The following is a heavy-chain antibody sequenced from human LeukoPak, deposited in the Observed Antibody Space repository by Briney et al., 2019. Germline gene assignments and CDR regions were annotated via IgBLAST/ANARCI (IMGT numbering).Heavy chain of an antibody. CDR2: ISSSSSTI. CDR1: GFTFSTYW. CDR3: AKDWYYDFWSGYYCAFDI. Sequence: WGSLRLSCAASGFTFSTYWMSWVRQAPGKGLEWISYISSSSSTIYYADSVKGRFTISRDNSKNTLYLQMNSLRAEDAAVYYCAKDWYYDFWSGYYCAFDIWGQGTMVTVSS. D-gene: IGHD3-3*01. V-gene: IGHV3-48*01. J-gene: IGHJ3*02.